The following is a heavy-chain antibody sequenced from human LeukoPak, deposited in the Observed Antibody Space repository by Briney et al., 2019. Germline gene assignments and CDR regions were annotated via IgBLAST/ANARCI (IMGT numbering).Heavy chain of an antibody. CDR1: GGSISSSSYY. Sequence: PSETLSLTCTVSGGSISSSSYYWGWIRQPPGKGLEWIGSIYYSGSTYYNPSLKSRVTISVDTSKNQFSLKLSSVTAADTAVYYCARDKAPGNTVPFFYWGQGTLVTVSS. J-gene: IGHJ4*02. D-gene: IGHD4-17*01. V-gene: IGHV4-39*07. CDR3: ARDKAPGNTVPFFY. CDR2: IYYSGST.